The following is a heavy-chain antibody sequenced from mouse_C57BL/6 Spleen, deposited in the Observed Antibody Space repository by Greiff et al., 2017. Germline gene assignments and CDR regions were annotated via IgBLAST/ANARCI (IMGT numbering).Heavy chain of an antibody. Sequence: QVQLQQPGAELVRPGSSVKLSCKASGYTFTSYWMHWVKQRPIQGLEWIGTIDPSDSETHYNQKFKDKATLTVDKSSSTAYMQLSSLTSEDSAVYYCARVGRGYFDVWGTGTTVTVSS. D-gene: IGHD4-1*01. CDR2: IDPSDSET. CDR3: ARVGRGYFDV. J-gene: IGHJ1*03. V-gene: IGHV1-52*01. CDR1: GYTFTSYW.